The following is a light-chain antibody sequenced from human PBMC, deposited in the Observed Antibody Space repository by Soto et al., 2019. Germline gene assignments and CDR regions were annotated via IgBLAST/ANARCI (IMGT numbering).Light chain of an antibody. J-gene: IGKJ5*01. CDR1: QSVTSSF. V-gene: IGKV3-20*01. CDR2: GTS. Sequence: EVLLTQSPGTLSLSPGDRATLSCRASQSVTSSFLAWYQQKPGQAPRLLIYGTSSRATGIPDRFSSSGSGTDFTLTISRLEPEDFAVYYCQQYGSSLLFGQGTRLENK. CDR3: QQYGSSLL.